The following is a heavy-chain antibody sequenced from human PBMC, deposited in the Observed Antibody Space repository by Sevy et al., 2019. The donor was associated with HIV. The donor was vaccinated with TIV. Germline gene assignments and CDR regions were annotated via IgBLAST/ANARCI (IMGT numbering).Heavy chain of an antibody. CDR2: IKEDGSER. Sequence: GGSLRLSCAASGFTFNMYWMTWVRQAPGKGLEWVANIKEDGSERNYLDSVKGRFTISRDNAKESLYLQIYSLRAEDTAVYYCARHCSGGSCYSLLPHYYYGMDVWGQGTTVTVSS. J-gene: IGHJ6*02. CDR1: GFTFNMYW. CDR3: ARHCSGGSCYSLLPHYYYGMDV. D-gene: IGHD2-15*01. V-gene: IGHV3-7*01.